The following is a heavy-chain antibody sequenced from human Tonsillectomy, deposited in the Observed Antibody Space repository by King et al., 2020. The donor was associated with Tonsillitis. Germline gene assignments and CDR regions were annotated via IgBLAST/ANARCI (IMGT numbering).Heavy chain of an antibody. CDR2: ISSSGSTI. V-gene: IGHV3-48*03. Sequence: VQLVESGGGLVQPGGSLRLSCAASGFTFSSYEMNWVRQAPGKGLEWVSDISSSGSTIYYADSVKGRFPISRDNAKNSLYLQMNSLRAEDTAVYYCAREGSGWDFDYWGQGTLVTVSS. CDR1: GFTFSSYE. J-gene: IGHJ4*02. CDR3: AREGSGWDFDY. D-gene: IGHD6-19*01.